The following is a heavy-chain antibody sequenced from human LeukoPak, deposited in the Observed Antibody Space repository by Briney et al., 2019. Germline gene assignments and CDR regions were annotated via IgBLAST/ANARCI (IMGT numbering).Heavy chain of an antibody. Sequence: ASETLSLTCTVSGGSISRSRDYWGWIRQPPGKGLEWIGSIYYSGSTYYNPSLKSRVTISVDTSKNQFSLKLSSVTAADTAVYYCVLPTQWELGRYYMDVWGKGTTVTVSS. D-gene: IGHD1-26*01. V-gene: IGHV4-39*07. CDR3: VLPTQWELGRYYMDV. CDR2: IYYSGST. CDR1: GGSISRSRDY. J-gene: IGHJ6*03.